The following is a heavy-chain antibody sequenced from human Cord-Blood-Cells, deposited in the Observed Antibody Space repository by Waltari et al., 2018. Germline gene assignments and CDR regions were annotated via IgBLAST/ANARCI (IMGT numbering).Heavy chain of an antibody. CDR1: GFTFISYS. Sequence: EVQLVESGGGLVKPGGCLRLSCAASGFTFISYSMNWVRQAPGKGLEWVASISSSSSYIYDADSVKGRFTISRDNTKNSLYLQMNSLRAEDTAVYYCARDKYYDFWSGYYYYYGMDVWGQGTTVTVSS. V-gene: IGHV3-21*01. D-gene: IGHD3-3*01. CDR2: ISSSSSYI. CDR3: ARDKYYDFWSGYYYYYGMDV. J-gene: IGHJ6*02.